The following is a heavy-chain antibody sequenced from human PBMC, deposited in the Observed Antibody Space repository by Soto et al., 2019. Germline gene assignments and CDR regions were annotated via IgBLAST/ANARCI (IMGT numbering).Heavy chain of an antibody. CDR3: AKDDSSGYYGIVDY. J-gene: IGHJ4*02. CDR1: GFTFSSYA. D-gene: IGHD3-22*01. CDR2: ISGSGGST. V-gene: IGHV3-23*01. Sequence: GGSLRLSCAASGFTFSSYAMSWVRQAPGKGLEWVSAISGSGGSTYYADSVKGRFTISRDNSKNTLYLQMNSLRAEDTAVYYCAKDDSSGYYGIVDYWGQESLVTVSS.